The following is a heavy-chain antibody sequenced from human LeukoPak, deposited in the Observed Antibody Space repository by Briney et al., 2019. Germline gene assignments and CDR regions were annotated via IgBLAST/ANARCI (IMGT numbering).Heavy chain of an antibody. J-gene: IGHJ4*02. CDR3: ARPDSSGYY. CDR1: GYSFTNYW. D-gene: IGHD3-22*01. Sequence: GEALQTSCKASGYSFTNYWIGWVRQMPGKGLEWMGITYPGASDTRYSPSFQGQVTISADKSISTAYLQWSSLKASDTAMYYCARPDSSGYYWGQGSPVTVS. V-gene: IGHV5-51*01. CDR2: TYPGASDT.